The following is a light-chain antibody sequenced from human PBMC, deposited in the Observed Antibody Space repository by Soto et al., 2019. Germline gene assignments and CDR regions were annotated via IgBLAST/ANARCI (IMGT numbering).Light chain of an antibody. J-gene: IGKJ3*01. V-gene: IGKV3-15*01. CDR3: QQSYSTPHFT. CDR2: GAS. CDR1: QSVYSS. Sequence: ETVMTQSPATLSVSPGERATLSCRASQSVYSSLAWYQQKPGQAPRLLIYGASTRATGIPARFSGSGSGTEFTLTVSSLQPDDFGTYYCQQSYSTPHFTFGPGTKVDIK.